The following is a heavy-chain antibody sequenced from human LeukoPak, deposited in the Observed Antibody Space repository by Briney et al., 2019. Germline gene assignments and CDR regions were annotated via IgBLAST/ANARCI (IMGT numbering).Heavy chain of an antibody. D-gene: IGHD6-19*01. J-gene: IGHJ1*01. V-gene: IGHV4-4*07. CDR3: ARGYSSGWYTGYFQH. CDR2: IYTSGST. CDR1: GGSISSYY. Sequence: SETLSLTCTVSGGSISSYYWSWIRQPAGKGLEWIGRIYTSGSTNYNPSLKSRVTISVDTSKNQFSLKLSSVTAADTAVYFCARGYSSGWYTGYFQHWGQGTLVTVSS.